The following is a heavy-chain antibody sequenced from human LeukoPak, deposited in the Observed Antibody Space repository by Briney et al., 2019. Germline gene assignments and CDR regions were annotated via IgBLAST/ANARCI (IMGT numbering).Heavy chain of an antibody. V-gene: IGHV4-61*02. J-gene: IGHJ4*02. D-gene: IGHD6-6*01. CDR3: ARVSNDAARSLDS. CDR1: GGPVSDGNYY. CDR2: IYSSEDT. Sequence: NPSETLSLTCTVSGGPVSDGNYYWTWVRQPAGKGLEWIGRIYSSEDTKYNPSLKSRVTISLDTSKNQFALRLTSVTAADTAVYYCARVSNDAARSLDSWGQGTLVTVSS.